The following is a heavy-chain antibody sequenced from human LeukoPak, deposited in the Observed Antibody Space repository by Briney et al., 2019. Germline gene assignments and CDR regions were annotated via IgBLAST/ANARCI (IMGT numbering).Heavy chain of an antibody. J-gene: IGHJ3*02. CDR3: AVQYSGYDLYAFDI. D-gene: IGHD5-12*01. CDR2: MSPNSGNT. CDR1: GYTFIDCH. Sequence: ASVNVSCKTSGYTFIDCHINWVRQATGQGLEWMGWMSPNSGNTGYAQKFQGRVTITRNTSISTAYMELSSLRSEDTAVYYCAVQYSGYDLYAFDIWGQGTMVTVSS. V-gene: IGHV1-8*01.